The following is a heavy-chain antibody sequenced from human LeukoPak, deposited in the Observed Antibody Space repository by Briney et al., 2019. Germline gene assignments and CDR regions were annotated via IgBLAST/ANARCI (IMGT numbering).Heavy chain of an antibody. D-gene: IGHD2-15*01. V-gene: IGHV4-59*08. CDR1: GGSISSYY. Sequence: SETLSLTCNVSGGSISSYYWSWIRQPPGKGLEWIGNIFYSGSTNYNPSLMSRVTMSLDTSRNHFSLRLSSVTAADTAVYYCARRCSGASCYDYWGQGTLVTVSS. J-gene: IGHJ4*02. CDR2: IFYSGST. CDR3: ARRCSGASCYDY.